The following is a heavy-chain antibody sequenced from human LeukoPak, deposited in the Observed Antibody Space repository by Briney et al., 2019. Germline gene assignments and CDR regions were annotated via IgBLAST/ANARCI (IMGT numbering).Heavy chain of an antibody. J-gene: IGHJ4*02. Sequence: PSETLSLTCAVYGESFSGYYWSWIRQPPGKGLEWIGEINHSGSTNYNPSLKSRVTISVDTSKNQFSLKLSSVTAADTAVYYCARAVVGATFDYWGQGTLVTVSS. CDR2: INHSGST. CDR1: GESFSGYY. D-gene: IGHD1-26*01. V-gene: IGHV4-34*01. CDR3: ARAVVGATFDY.